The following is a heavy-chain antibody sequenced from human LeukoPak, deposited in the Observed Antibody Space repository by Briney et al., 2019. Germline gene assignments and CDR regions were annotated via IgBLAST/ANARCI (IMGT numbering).Heavy chain of an antibody. V-gene: IGHV1-69*05. CDR1: GCTFSSYA. D-gene: IGHD3-3*01. CDR3: ARGGSGVVISFDFDY. J-gene: IGHJ4*02. Sequence: ASVKVSCKASGCTFSSYAISWVRQAPGQGLEWMGGIIPIFGTANSAQKFQGRVTITTDESTSTAYMELSSLRAEDTAVYYCARGGSGVVISFDFDYWGQGTLVTVSS. CDR2: IIPIFGTA.